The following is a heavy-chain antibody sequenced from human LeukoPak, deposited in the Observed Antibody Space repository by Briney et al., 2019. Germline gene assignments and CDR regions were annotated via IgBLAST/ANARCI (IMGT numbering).Heavy chain of an antibody. D-gene: IGHD5-18*01. CDR3: TSDTVETALGIDY. V-gene: IGHV3-74*01. J-gene: IGHJ4*02. CDR2: IKSDGSST. Sequence: GGSLRLSCAASGFTFSSYSMHWVRQAPGKGLVWVSLIKSDGSSTRYADSVKGRFTISRDNAKNTLYLQMNSLRAEDTAVYYCTSDTVETALGIDYWGQGTLVTVSS. CDR1: GFTFSSYS.